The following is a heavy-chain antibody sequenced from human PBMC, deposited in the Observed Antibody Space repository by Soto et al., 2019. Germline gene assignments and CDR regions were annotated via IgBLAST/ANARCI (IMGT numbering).Heavy chain of an antibody. CDR1: GGSISSYY. CDR2: IYYSGST. V-gene: IGHV4-59*01. J-gene: IGHJ6*04. D-gene: IGHD3-16*01. CDR3: ARGRGGYYDSYGRDV. Sequence: SETLSLTCTVSGGSISSYYWSWIRQPPGKGLEWIGYIYYSGSTNYNPSLKSRVTISVDTSKNQFSLKLSSVTAADTAVYYCARGRGGYYDSYGRDVWGKGTTVTASS.